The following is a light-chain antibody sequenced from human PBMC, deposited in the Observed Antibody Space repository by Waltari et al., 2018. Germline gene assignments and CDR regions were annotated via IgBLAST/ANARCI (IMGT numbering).Light chain of an antibody. CDR2: KAS. V-gene: IGKV1-5*03. Sequence: DFQMTQSPATLSASVGDRVTITCRASQNIFSWLAWYQQKPGKAPKLLIYKASHLESGVPSRFSGRGFGTEFTLTINSLQPDDFATYYCQHYNCFSRTFGQGTKVDIK. J-gene: IGKJ1*01. CDR1: QNIFSW. CDR3: QHYNCFSRT.